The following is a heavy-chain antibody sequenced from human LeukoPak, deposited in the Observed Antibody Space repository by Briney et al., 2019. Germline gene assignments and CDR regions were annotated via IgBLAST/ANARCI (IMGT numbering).Heavy chain of an antibody. CDR1: GVTFDDDG. D-gene: IGHD4-23*01. V-gene: IGHV3-20*04. CDR2: INWNGGSK. Sequence: GGSLRLSCAASGVTFDDDGMSWVRQSPGKGVERVSGINWNGGSKGYADSVRGRFTISRDNAKNSLYLQMNSLRAEDTALYYCARAGVVTHWYFDYWGQGTLVTVSS. J-gene: IGHJ4*02. CDR3: ARAGVVTHWYFDY.